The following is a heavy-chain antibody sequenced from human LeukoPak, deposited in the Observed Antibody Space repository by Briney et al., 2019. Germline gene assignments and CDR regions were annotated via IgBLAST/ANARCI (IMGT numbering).Heavy chain of an antibody. CDR1: GFNFGSSI. CDR3: ARDPKPDN. Sequence: GSLRLSCVGSGFNFGSSIKNWVRQAPGKGLEWISYISPSSGTIYYADSVRGRFTISRDNAQNSLYLQMSGLRAEDTAVYYCARDPKPDNWGQGTLVTVSS. J-gene: IGHJ4*02. D-gene: IGHD1-14*01. V-gene: IGHV3-48*04. CDR2: ISPSSGTI.